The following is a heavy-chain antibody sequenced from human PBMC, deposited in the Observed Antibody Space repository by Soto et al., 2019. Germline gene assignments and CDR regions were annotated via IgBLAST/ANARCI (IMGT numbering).Heavy chain of an antibody. J-gene: IGHJ4*02. Sequence: VSLRLSCAASGFTFSSYAMSWVRQAPGKGLEWVSAISGSGCSTYYADSVKGRFTISRDNSKNTLYLQMNSLRAEDTAVYYCARNYYDSSGATDYWGQGTLVTVSS. CDR3: ARNYYDSSGATDY. D-gene: IGHD3-22*01. CDR1: GFTFSSYA. V-gene: IGHV3-23*01. CDR2: ISGSGCST.